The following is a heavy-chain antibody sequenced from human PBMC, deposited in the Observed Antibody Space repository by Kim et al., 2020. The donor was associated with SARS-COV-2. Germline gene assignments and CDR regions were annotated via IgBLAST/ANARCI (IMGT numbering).Heavy chain of an antibody. D-gene: IGHD3-22*01. Sequence: GGSLRLSCAASGFTFSSYGMHWVRQAPGKGLEWVAVISYDGSNKYYADSVKGRFTISRDNSKNTLYLQMNSLRAEDTAVYYCAKDLRYYYDSSGYYGYYYYGMDVWGRGTTVTVSS. J-gene: IGHJ6*02. V-gene: IGHV3-30*18. CDR3: AKDLRYYYDSSGYYGYYYYGMDV. CDR2: ISYDGSNK. CDR1: GFTFSSYG.